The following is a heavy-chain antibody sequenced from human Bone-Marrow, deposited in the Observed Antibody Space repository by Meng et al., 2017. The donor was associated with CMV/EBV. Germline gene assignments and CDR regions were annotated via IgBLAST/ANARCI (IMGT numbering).Heavy chain of an antibody. CDR1: GGTFSSYA. J-gene: IGHJ6*02. V-gene: IGHV1-69*05. CDR2: IIPIFGTA. CDR3: ARRGTREGIQDYYYYGMDV. D-gene: IGHD1-26*01. Sequence: SVKVSCKASGGTFSSYAISWVRQAPGQGLEWMGGIIPIFGTANYAQKFQGRVTITTDESTSTAYMELSSLRSEDTAVYYCARRGTREGIQDYYYYGMDVCGQGTTVTASS.